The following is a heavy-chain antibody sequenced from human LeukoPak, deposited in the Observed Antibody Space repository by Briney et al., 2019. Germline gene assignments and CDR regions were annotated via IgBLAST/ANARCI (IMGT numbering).Heavy chain of an antibody. CDR2: IRSDGSIT. Sequence: GGSLRLSCAASGFTFSGYWMHWVRQAPGKGLAWGSVIRSDGSITTYADSVKGRFTISRDTAKNTLYLQMNSLRAGDTAVYYCARDGRSGNFDKWGQGTLVSVSS. CDR1: GFTFSGYW. V-gene: IGHV3-74*01. D-gene: IGHD1-26*01. CDR3: ARDGRSGNFDK. J-gene: IGHJ4*02.